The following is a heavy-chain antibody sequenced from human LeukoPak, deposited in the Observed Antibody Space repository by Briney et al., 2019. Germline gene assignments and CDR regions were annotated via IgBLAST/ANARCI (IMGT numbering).Heavy chain of an antibody. Sequence: ASVKVSCKASGYTFNNYDINWVRQATGQGLEWMGWMHPNSGNTGYAQKFQGRVTLTRETFISTAYMELSSLRSEDTAVYYCVRAMDPLDTFNYQYAMDVWGQGTMVTVSS. J-gene: IGHJ6*02. CDR3: VRAMDPLDTFNYQYAMDV. V-gene: IGHV1-8*01. CDR1: GYTFNNYD. CDR2: MHPNSGNT. D-gene: IGHD5-24*01.